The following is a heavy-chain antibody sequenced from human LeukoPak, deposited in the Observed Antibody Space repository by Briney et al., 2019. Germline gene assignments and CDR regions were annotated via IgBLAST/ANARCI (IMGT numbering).Heavy chain of an antibody. V-gene: IGHV1-18*01. Sequence: ASVKVSCKASSYTFTNYAFTWVRQAPGQGLEWMGRISAYNGNTNYAQKLQGRVTMTTDTSTSTAYMELRSLRSDGTAVYYCARATYYYDSSGYYPRDYWGQGTLVTVSS. CDR2: ISAYNGNT. J-gene: IGHJ4*02. CDR3: ARATYYYDSSGYYPRDY. D-gene: IGHD3-22*01. CDR1: SYTFTNYA.